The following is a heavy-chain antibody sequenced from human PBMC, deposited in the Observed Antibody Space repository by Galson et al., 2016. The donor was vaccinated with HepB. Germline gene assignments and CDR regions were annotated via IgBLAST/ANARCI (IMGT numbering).Heavy chain of an antibody. CDR2: ISRTSGSI. J-gene: IGHJ3*02. V-gene: IGHV3-23*01. D-gene: IGHD4-17*01. CDR3: TKQLGDYPAFDS. Sequence: SLRLSCAASGFTFSNYAMTWVRQAPGRGLEWVSGISRTSGSIFYADSVKGRFTISRDNSRSTLYLQMHSLRADDTAIYYCTKQLGDYPAFDSWGQGTLVTVSP. CDR1: GFTFSNYA.